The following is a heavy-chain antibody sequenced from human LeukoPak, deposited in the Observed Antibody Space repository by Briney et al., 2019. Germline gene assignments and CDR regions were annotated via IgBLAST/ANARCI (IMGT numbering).Heavy chain of an antibody. CDR1: GFTFSSYW. J-gene: IGHJ4*02. CDR2: IKQDGSEK. D-gene: IGHD1-26*01. Sequence: GGSLRLSCAASGFTFSSYWMSWVRQAPGKGLEWVANIKQDGSEKYYVDSVKGRFTISRDNAKNSLYLQMNSLRAEDTAVYYCARGVGSGSRLRAGDYWGQGTLVTVSS. CDR3: ARGVGSGSRLRAGDY. V-gene: IGHV3-7*04.